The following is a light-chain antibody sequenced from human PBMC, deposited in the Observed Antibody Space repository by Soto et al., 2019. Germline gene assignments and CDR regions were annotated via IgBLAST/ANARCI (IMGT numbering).Light chain of an antibody. CDR3: QQYDTYWT. Sequence: DIQMTQSPSTLSASVGDRVTITCRASQSITTWLAWYQQKPGKAPKVLIYDASSLESGVPSRFSGSGSETEFTLTISSLQPDDFATYYCQQYDTYWTFGQGTKGDI. CDR1: QSITTW. V-gene: IGKV1-5*01. J-gene: IGKJ1*01. CDR2: DAS.